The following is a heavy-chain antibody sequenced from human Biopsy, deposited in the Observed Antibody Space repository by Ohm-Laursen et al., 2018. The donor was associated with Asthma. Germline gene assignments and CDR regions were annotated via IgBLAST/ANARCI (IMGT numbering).Heavy chain of an antibody. D-gene: IGHD3-22*01. V-gene: IGHV4-30-2*01. Sequence: TLSLTCAVSGDSINSGGYSWNWIRQPPRKGLEGDVYLFYSGATSYNPSLKSRVPISVDRSKRQFSLKVNSVTAADTAVYYCARMITMIQAANYYSYAMDVWGQGTTVIVSS. CDR2: LFYSGAT. J-gene: IGHJ6*02. CDR3: ARMITMIQAANYYSYAMDV. CDR1: GDSINSGGYS.